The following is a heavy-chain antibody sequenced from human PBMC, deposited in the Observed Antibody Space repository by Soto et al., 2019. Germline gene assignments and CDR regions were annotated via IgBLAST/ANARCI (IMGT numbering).Heavy chain of an antibody. CDR3: SRDFPSTTRAFDV. Sequence: SETLSLTCTVSGDSISSGDYSWSWIRQPPGKGLEWIGYIDFSGSTFYSPSIQSRVSISVDTSKHLFSLRLSSMTAADTAVYYCSRDFPSTTRAFDVWGQGTMVTVSS. D-gene: IGHD1-26*01. J-gene: IGHJ3*01. CDR2: IDFSGST. CDR1: GDSISSGDYS. V-gene: IGHV4-30-4*01.